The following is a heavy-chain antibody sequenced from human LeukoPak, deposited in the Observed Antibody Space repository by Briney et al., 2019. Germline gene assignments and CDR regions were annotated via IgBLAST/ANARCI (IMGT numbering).Heavy chain of an antibody. V-gene: IGHV3-53*01. J-gene: IGHJ6*02. D-gene: IGHD1-1*01. CDR3: ARGRIGTTRFYYGMDV. Sequence: GGSLRLSCAASGFTFSSYSMNWVRQAPGKGLEWVSVIYSGGDVHYIDSVKGRFTISRGDAGNTLYLQMNSLRVEDTAVYYCARGRIGTTRFYYGMDVWGQGTTVTVSS. CDR2: IYSGGDV. CDR1: GFTFSSYS.